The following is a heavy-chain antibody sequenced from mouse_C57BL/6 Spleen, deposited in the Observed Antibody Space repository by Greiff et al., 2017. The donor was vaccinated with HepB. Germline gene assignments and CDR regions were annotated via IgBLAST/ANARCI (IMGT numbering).Heavy chain of an antibody. CDR2: ISNGGGST. D-gene: IGHD2-3*01. J-gene: IGHJ4*01. V-gene: IGHV5-12*01. CDR3: ERQGGLLRDYAMDY. Sequence: EVKVVESGGGLVQPGGSLKLSCAASGFTFSDYYMYWVRQTPEKRLEWVAYISNGGGSTYYPDTVKGRFTISRDNAKNTQYLQMSRLKSEDTAMYYCERQGGLLRDYAMDYWGQGTSVTVSS. CDR1: GFTFSDYY.